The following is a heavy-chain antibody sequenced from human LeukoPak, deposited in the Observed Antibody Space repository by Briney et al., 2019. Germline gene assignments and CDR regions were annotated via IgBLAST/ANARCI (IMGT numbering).Heavy chain of an antibody. D-gene: IGHD6-13*01. CDR1: GYTFTGYY. Sequence: HGASVKVSCKASGYTFTGYYMHWVRQAPGQGLEWMGWINPNSGGTNYAQKFQGRVTMTGDTSISTAYMELSRLRSDDTAVYYCARASGSSSWLNIDYWGQGTLVTVSS. CDR3: ARASGSSSWLNIDY. V-gene: IGHV1-2*02. J-gene: IGHJ4*02. CDR2: INPNSGGT.